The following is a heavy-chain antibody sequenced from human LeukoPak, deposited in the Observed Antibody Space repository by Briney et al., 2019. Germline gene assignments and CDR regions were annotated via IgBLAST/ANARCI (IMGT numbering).Heavy chain of an antibody. CDR3: ARSGDVGNYDSLARGSWFDP. D-gene: IGHD3-22*01. CDR2: IIPIFGTA. V-gene: IGHV1-69*05. J-gene: IGHJ5*02. Sequence: GSSVKVSCKASGGTFSSYAISWVRQAPGQGLEWMGGIIPIFGTANYAPKFQGRVTITTDESTSTAYMELSSLRSEDTAVYYCARSGDVGNYDSLARGSWFDPWGQGTLVTVSS. CDR1: GGTFSSYA.